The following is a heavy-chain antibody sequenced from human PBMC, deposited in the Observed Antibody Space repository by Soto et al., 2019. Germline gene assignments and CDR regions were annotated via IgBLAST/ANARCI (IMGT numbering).Heavy chain of an antibody. V-gene: IGHV3-73*01. D-gene: IGHD2-2*03. CDR3: TFLDIVVVPAAQDY. Sequence: GGSLRLSCAASGFTFSSYGMHWVRQASGKGLEWVGRIRSKANSYATAYAASVKGRFTISRDDSKNTAYLQMNSLKTEDTAVYYCTFLDIVVVPAAQDYWGQGTLVTVSS. J-gene: IGHJ4*02. CDR1: GFTFSSYG. CDR2: IRSKANSYAT.